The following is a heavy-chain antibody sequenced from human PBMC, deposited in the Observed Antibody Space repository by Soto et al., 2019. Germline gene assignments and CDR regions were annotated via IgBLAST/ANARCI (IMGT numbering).Heavy chain of an antibody. CDR1: GFTFSSYS. D-gene: IGHD6-6*01. J-gene: IGHJ4*02. Sequence: GGSLRLSCAASGFTFSSYSMNWVRQAPGKGLEWVSYISSSSSTIYYADSVKGRFTISRDNAKNSLYLQMNSLRAEDTAVYYCARDPPEYSSSSIKGYWGQGTLVTVSS. V-gene: IGHV3-48*01. CDR2: ISSSSSTI. CDR3: ARDPPEYSSSSIKGY.